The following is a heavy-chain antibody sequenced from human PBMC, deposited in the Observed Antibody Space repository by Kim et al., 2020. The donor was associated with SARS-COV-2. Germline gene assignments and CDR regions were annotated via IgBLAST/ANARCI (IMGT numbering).Heavy chain of an antibody. J-gene: IGHJ4*02. CDR2: INAGNGNT. D-gene: IGHD3-16*02. CDR1: GYTFTSYA. V-gene: IGHV1-3*01. Sequence: ASVKVSCKASGYTFTSYAMHWVRQAPGQRLEWMGWINAGNGNTKYSQKFQGRVTITRDTSASTAYMELSSLRSEDTAVYYCARDAGVNDYVWGSYLSNYFDYWGQGTLVTVSS. CDR3: ARDAGVNDYVWGSYLSNYFDY.